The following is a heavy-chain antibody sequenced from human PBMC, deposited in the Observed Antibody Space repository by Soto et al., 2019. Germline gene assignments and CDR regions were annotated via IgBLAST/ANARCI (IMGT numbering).Heavy chain of an antibody. CDR2: VKQNGSEK. CDR3: ARGQYCSSTSCYTGYYYYGMDV. V-gene: IGHV3-7*03. CDR1: GFTFNSYW. D-gene: IGHD2-2*02. J-gene: IGHJ6*02. Sequence: PGGSLRLSCAASGFTFNSYWMRWVRQAPGKGLEWVANVKQNGSEKYYVDSVKGRFTISRDNAKNSLYLQMNSLRAEDTAVYYCARGQYCSSTSCYTGYYYYGMDVWGQGTTVTVSS.